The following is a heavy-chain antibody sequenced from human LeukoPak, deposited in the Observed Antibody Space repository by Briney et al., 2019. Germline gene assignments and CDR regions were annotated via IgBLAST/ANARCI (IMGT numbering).Heavy chain of an antibody. D-gene: IGHD3-3*01. CDR2: IYYSGST. CDR1: GGSISSYY. Sequence: SETLSLTCSVSGGSISSYYWTWIRQPPGKGLEWIGYIYYSGSTNYNPSLKSRVTISVDTSKNQFSLKLSSVTAADTAVYYCARVETPRKTYYDFWSGYYDNWFDPWGQGTLVTVSS. J-gene: IGHJ5*02. V-gene: IGHV4-59*12. CDR3: ARVETPRKTYYDFWSGYYDNWFDP.